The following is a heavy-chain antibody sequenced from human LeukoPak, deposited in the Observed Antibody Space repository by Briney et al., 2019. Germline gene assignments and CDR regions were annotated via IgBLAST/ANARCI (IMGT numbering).Heavy chain of an antibody. J-gene: IGHJ4*02. V-gene: IGHV3-23*01. Sequence: GGSLRLSCAASGFTFSSYAMSWVRQAPGKGLEWVSAISGSGGSTYYADSVKGRFTISRDNSKSTLYLQMNSLRAEDTAVYYCAKDSYGSGSYPRPYYFDYWGQGTLVTVSS. CDR2: ISGSGGST. D-gene: IGHD3-10*01. CDR3: AKDSYGSGSYPRPYYFDY. CDR1: GFTFSSYA.